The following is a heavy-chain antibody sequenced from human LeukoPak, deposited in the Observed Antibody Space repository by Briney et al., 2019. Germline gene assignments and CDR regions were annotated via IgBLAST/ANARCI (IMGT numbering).Heavy chain of an antibody. Sequence: GGSLRLSCAASGFTFSSYAMGWVRQAPGKGLEWVSYIGSSGSTIHYADSVKGRFIISRDNAKNSLYLQMNSLRAEDTAVYYCARDSLYSNSYGHWFDPWGQGTLVTVSS. CDR3: ARDSLYSNSYGHWFDP. J-gene: IGHJ5*02. CDR2: IGSSGSTI. D-gene: IGHD6-6*01. CDR1: GFTFSSYA. V-gene: IGHV3-48*03.